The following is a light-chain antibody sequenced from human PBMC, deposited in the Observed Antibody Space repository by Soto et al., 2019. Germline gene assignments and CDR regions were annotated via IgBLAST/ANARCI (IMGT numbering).Light chain of an antibody. Sequence: EIVLTQSPGTLSLSPGERATLPCRASQGFRSGTLPWYQQKPGQAPRLLIYGASSRATGIPDRFSGSGSGTDFTLTISRLEPEDFAVYYCQQYGSSPRTFGQGTKVEIK. CDR2: GAS. J-gene: IGKJ1*01. V-gene: IGKV3-20*01. CDR1: QGFRSGT. CDR3: QQYGSSPRT.